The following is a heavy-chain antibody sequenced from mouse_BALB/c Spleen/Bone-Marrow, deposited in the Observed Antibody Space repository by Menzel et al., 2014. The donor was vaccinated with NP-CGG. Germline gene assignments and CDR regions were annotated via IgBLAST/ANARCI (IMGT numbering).Heavy chain of an antibody. J-gene: IGHJ2*01. V-gene: IGHV14-4*02. CDR2: IDPENGDT. CDR1: GFNIKDFY. Sequence: EVQLQQSGAELVRSGASVKLSCTASGFNIKDFYIYWVKQRPAQGLEWIGWIDPENGDTDYDPKFQGKATMTADTSSYTAYLQLSSLASEDTAVYYCNALYYDSDFDYWGQGTTLTVSS. D-gene: IGHD2-4*01. CDR3: NALYYDSDFDY.